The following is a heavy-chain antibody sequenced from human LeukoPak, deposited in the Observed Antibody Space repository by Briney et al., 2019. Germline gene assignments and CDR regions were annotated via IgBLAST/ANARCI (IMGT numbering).Heavy chain of an antibody. J-gene: IGHJ4*02. CDR2: ISYDGSNK. CDR3: ARETWTYCSGGSCYGIDY. Sequence: PGGSLRLSCAASGFTFSSYAMHWVRQAPGKGLEWVAVISYDGSNKYYADSVKGRFTISRDNSKNTLYLQMNSLRAEDTAVYYCARETWTYCSGGSCYGIDYWGQGTLVTVSS. D-gene: IGHD2-15*01. V-gene: IGHV3-30*04. CDR1: GFTFSSYA.